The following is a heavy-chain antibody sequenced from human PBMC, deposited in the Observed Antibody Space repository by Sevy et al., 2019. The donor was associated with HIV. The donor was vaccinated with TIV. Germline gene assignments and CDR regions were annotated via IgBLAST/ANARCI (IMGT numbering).Heavy chain of an antibody. CDR1: GFTFSSYA. CDR2: ISGSGGST. D-gene: IGHD6-19*01. V-gene: IGHV3-23*01. Sequence: GGSLRLSCAASGFTFSSYAMSWVRQAPGKGLEWVSAISGSGGSTYYADSVKGRFTISRENSKNTLYLQMNSLRAEDTAVYYCAKGSNRVAGPLIYYYYYYMDVWGKGTTVTVSS. CDR3: AKGSNRVAGPLIYYYYYYMDV. J-gene: IGHJ6*03.